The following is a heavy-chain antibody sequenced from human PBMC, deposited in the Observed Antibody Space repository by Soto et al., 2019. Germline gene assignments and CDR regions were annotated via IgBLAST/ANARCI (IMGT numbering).Heavy chain of an antibody. CDR2: IWYDGDNK. CDR3: AKLYSRYGMDV. D-gene: IGHD2-8*01. V-gene: IGHV3-33*06. J-gene: IGHJ6*02. Sequence: GGSLRLSCAASGFTFSNYGMHWVRQAPGKGLEWVAMIWYDGDNKYYVDSVKGRFTISRDNSKNTLYLQMNSLRAEDTAVYYCAKLYSRYGMDVWGQGTTVTVSS. CDR1: GFTFSNYG.